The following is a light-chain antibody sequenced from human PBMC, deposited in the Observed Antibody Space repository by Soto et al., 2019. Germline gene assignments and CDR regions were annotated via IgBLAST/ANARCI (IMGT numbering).Light chain of an antibody. CDR3: QQSYSTPFT. CDR2: AAS. Sequence: DIPMTQSPSSLSASVGDSVTITCRASQSVSTYLNWYQQKPGKAPKLLVYAASTLERGVPSRFSGSGSGTDFDLTIRSLQPEDFATYYCQQSYSTPFTFGPGTKVDIK. CDR1: QSVSTY. V-gene: IGKV1-39*01. J-gene: IGKJ3*01.